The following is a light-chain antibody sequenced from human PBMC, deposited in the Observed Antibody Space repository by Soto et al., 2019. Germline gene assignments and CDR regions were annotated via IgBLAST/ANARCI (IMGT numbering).Light chain of an antibody. CDR2: KAS. J-gene: IGKJ1*01. V-gene: IGKV1-5*03. CDR3: QQYNSYSWA. CDR1: QSISTW. Sequence: DIQMTQSPSTLSASVGDRVTITCRASQSISTWLAWYQQRAGKAPKLLIYKASNLESGVPSRFSGSGSGTDFTLTISSVQPDDFATYYCQQYNSYSWAFDQGTKVEIK.